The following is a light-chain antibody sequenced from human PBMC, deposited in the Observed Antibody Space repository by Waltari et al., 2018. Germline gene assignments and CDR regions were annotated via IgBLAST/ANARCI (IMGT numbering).Light chain of an antibody. V-gene: IGKV3-11*01. CDR2: DAS. CDR1: QSVSNY. J-gene: IGKJ4*01. CDR3: QQRSNWPLT. Sequence: EIVFTQSPATLSLSPGESATLSCRASQSVSNYLAWYQQKPGQAPRLLIYDASNRATGIPARFSGSGSGTDFTLTISSLEPEDFAVYYCQQRSNWPLTFGGGTKVEIK.